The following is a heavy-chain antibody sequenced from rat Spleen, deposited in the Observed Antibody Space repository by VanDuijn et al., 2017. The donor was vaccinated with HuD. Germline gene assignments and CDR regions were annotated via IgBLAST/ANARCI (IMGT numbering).Heavy chain of an antibody. CDR1: GFTFSDYN. J-gene: IGHJ2*01. CDR3: TTDPNYYYDGTLGY. V-gene: IGHV5-7*01. CDR2: ISYNGRGT. D-gene: IGHD1-12*02. Sequence: EVQLVESGGGLVQPGRSLKLSCAASGFTFSDYNMAWVRQAPKKGLEWVATISYNGRGTYYGDSVQGRFTISRDSAESTLSLQMDSLRSEDTATYYCTTDPNYYYDGTLGYWGQGVMVTVSS.